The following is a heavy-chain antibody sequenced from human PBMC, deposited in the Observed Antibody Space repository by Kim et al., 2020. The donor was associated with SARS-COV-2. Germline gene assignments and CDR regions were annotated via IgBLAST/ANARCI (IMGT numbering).Heavy chain of an antibody. Sequence: GRSLRLSCAASGFTFSSYGMHWVRQAPGKGLEWVAVIWYDGSNKYYADSVKGRFTISRDNSKNTLYLQMNSLRAEDTAVYYCARDGRVGATTGVDYWGQGTLVTVSS. J-gene: IGHJ4*02. CDR3: ARDGRVGATTGVDY. D-gene: IGHD1-26*01. CDR2: IWYDGSNK. CDR1: GFTFSSYG. V-gene: IGHV3-33*01.